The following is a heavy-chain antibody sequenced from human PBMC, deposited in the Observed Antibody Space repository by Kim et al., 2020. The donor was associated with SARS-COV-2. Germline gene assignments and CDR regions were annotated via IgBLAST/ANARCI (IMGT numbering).Heavy chain of an antibody. J-gene: IGHJ2*01. D-gene: IGHD2-2*01. V-gene: IGHV3-23*01. CDR3: AKNVHITSVTFLWYFDL. Sequence: GGSLRLSCVASRFSFSSSAMTWVRQAPGKGLEWVATIFGSGHGTYYADSVRGRFIVSRDNSENTLFLQMDNLRVDDTAIYYCAKNVHITSVTFLWYFDLWGRGTSVTVSS. CDR1: RFSFSSSA. CDR2: IFGSGHGT.